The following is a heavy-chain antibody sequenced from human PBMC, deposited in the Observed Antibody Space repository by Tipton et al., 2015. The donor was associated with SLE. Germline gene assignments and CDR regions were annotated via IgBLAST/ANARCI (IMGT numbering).Heavy chain of an antibody. CDR2: IIPTFGTA. CDR3: ARGYDLCPDY. J-gene: IGHJ4*02. CDR1: GGTFSTSA. V-gene: IGHV1-69*06. Sequence: QLVQSGAEVKKPGSSVKVSCKAPGGTFSTSAISWVRQAPGQGLEWLGGIIPTFGTANYAQKFQGRLTITTDISTSTVYMELRSLISEDTAVYYCARGYDLCPDYWGQGTLVTVSS. D-gene: IGHD3/OR15-3a*01.